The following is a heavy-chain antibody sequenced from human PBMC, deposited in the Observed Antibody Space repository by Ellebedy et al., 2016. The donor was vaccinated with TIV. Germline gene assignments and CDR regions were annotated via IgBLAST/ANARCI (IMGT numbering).Heavy chain of an antibody. V-gene: IGHV3-69-1*01. D-gene: IGHD2-2*01. CDR1: GFTFTDYW. CDR2: ISSSTYK. CDR3: ARDEPTSLSTLDY. Sequence: GESLKISCVASGFTFTDYWMNWVRQAPGKGLEWVSSISSSTYKKYADSVKGRFTISRDNAKNSLYLQMNSLRAEDTAVYFCARDEPTSLSTLDYWGQGTLVTVSS. J-gene: IGHJ4*02.